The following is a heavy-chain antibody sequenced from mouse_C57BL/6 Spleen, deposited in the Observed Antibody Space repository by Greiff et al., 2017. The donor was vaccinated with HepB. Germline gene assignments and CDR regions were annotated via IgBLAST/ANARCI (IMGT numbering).Heavy chain of an antibody. V-gene: IGHV1-78*01. J-gene: IGHJ4*01. CDR1: GYTFTDHT. D-gene: IGHD1-1*01. CDR2: IYPRDGST. CDR3: ARDYYGSSWAMDY. Sequence: VKVVESDAELVKPGASVKISCKVSGYTFTDHTIHWMKQRPEQGLEWIGYIYPRDGSTKYNEKFKGKATLTADKSSSTAYMQLNSLTSEDSAVYFCARDYYGSSWAMDYWGQGTSVTVSS.